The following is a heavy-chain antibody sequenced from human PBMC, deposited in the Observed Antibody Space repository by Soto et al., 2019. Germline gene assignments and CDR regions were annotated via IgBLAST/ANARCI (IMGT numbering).Heavy chain of an antibody. CDR1: GFTFSSYA. CDR2: VSYDGGNK. V-gene: IGHV3-30-3*01. CDR3: ARQRGYCISASCFDYYFYAMEV. Sequence: QVQLVESGGGVVQPGKSLRLSCAASGFTFSSYAMHWVRQAPGKGLEWVAIVSYDGGNKYYADSVKGRFTISRDNSKNTLFLQMNSLRPEDTAVYYCARQRGYCISASCFDYYFYAMEVWGQGTTVAVSS. D-gene: IGHD2-2*01. J-gene: IGHJ6*02.